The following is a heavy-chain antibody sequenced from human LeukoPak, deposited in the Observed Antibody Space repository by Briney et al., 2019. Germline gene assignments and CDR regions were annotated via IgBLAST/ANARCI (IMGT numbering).Heavy chain of an antibody. J-gene: IGHJ4*02. V-gene: IGHV3-33*01. Sequence: PGGSLRLSCAASGFTFSSYGMHWVRQAPGKGLEWVAVIWYDGSSKHYADSVKGRFTISRDNSKNTLYLQMNSLRAEDTAVYYCARDDRHSGGYYAFDYWGQGTLVTVSS. CDR2: IWYDGSSK. D-gene: IGHD1-26*01. CDR3: ARDDRHSGGYYAFDY. CDR1: GFTFSSYG.